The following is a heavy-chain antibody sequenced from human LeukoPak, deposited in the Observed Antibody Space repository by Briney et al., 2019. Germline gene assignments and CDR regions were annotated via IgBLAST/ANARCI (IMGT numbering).Heavy chain of an antibody. V-gene: IGHV3-23*01. CDR1: GFTFSSYA. CDR3: ATCRGGLFDY. J-gene: IGHJ4*02. Sequence: PGGSLRLSCAASGFTFSSYAMSWVRQAPGKGLEWVSEISGTGGSTYYADSVKGRFTISRDNSKNTLYLQMNSLRAEDTAVYYCATCRGGLFDYWGQGTLVTVSS. D-gene: IGHD5-24*01. CDR2: ISGTGGST.